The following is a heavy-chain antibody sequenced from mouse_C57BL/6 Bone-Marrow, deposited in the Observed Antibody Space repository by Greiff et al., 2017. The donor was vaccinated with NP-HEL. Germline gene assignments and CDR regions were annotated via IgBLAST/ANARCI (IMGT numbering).Heavy chain of an antibody. CDR1: GYTFTDYN. J-gene: IGHJ1*03. Sequence: VHVKQSGPELVKPGASVKIPCKASGYTFTDYNMDWVKQSHGKSLEWIGDINPNNGGTIYNQKFKGKATLTVDKSSSTAYMELRSLTSEDTAVYYCARTNFYYGPWYFDVWGTGTTVTVSS. V-gene: IGHV1-18*01. CDR3: ARTNFYYGPWYFDV. CDR2: INPNNGGT. D-gene: IGHD2-1*01.